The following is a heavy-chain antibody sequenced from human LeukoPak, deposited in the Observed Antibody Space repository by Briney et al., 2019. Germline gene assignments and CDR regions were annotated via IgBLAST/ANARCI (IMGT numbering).Heavy chain of an antibody. CDR2: VFNGGST. V-gene: IGHV4-59*11. D-gene: IGHD6-13*01. CDR3: ASRPADSTWYGVFDY. J-gene: IGHJ4*02. CDR1: GGSINSHY. Sequence: SETLSLTCSVSGGSINSHYWSWIRQSPGKGLEWIGYVFNGGSTNYNPSLKSRVTMSLDTSRDQFSLRLSSVTAADTAVYYCASRPADSTWYGVFDYWSQGTLVTVSS.